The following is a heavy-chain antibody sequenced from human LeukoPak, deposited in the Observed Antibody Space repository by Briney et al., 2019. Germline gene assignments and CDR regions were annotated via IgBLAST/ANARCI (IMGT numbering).Heavy chain of an antibody. Sequence: GGSLRLSCAASGFTFSSYWMHWVRQAPGKGLVWVSRINSDGSSTSYADSVKGRFTISRDNAKNTLYLQMNSLRAEDTAVYYCARDTQPGYSSRRYYYYGMDVWGQGTTVTVSS. J-gene: IGHJ6*02. CDR1: GFTFSSYW. CDR3: ARDTQPGYSSRRYYYYGMDV. CDR2: INSDGSST. D-gene: IGHD6-13*01. V-gene: IGHV3-74*01.